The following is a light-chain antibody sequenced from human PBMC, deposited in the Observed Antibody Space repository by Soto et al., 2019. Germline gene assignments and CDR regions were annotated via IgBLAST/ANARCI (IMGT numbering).Light chain of an antibody. V-gene: IGKV3-15*01. Sequence: EIVMTQSPATLSVSPGEGATLSCRASQSVTSNLAWYHQKPGQTPRLLIYGSSTRATGIPARFSGSGSGTEFTLTISSLQSEDFSVYYCQQYNNWPYTFGQGTKLDIK. CDR3: QQYNNWPYT. J-gene: IGKJ2*01. CDR2: GSS. CDR1: QSVTSN.